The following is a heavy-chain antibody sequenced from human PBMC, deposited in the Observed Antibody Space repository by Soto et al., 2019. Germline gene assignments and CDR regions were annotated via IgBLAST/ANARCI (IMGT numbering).Heavy chain of an antibody. Sequence: ASVKVSCKASGYTFAGYYMHWVRQAPGQGFEWMGWINPNSGGTNYAQKFQGRVTMTRDTSISTVYMELSRLRSDDTAVYYCAGNWNDGDDYFDYWGQGTLVTVSS. CDR1: GYTFAGYY. J-gene: IGHJ4*02. CDR3: AGNWNDGDDYFDY. V-gene: IGHV1-2*02. CDR2: INPNSGGT. D-gene: IGHD1-1*01.